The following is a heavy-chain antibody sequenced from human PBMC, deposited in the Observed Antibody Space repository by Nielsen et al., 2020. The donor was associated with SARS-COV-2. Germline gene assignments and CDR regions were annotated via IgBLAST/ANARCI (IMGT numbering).Heavy chain of an antibody. V-gene: IGHV3-23*01. CDR1: GFTVSSNY. J-gene: IGHJ4*02. CDR2: ISGSGGST. CDR3: ARETIDHTSSFFDY. D-gene: IGHD2-2*01. Sequence: GESLKISCAASGFTVSSNYMSWVRQAPGKGLEWVSAISGSGGSTYYADSVKGRFTISRDNSKNTVYLQLSSLKLEDTAVYFCARETIDHTSSFFDYWGQGTLVTVSS.